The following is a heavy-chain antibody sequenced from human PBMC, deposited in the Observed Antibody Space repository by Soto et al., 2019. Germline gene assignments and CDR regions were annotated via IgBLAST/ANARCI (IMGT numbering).Heavy chain of an antibody. Sequence: SETLSLTCTVSGGSISSSSYYWGWIRQPPGKGLEWIGSIYYSGSTYYNPSLKSRVTISVDTSKNQFSLKLSSVTAADTAVYYCATQTVAGTLGAFDIWGQGTMVTVSS. J-gene: IGHJ3*02. CDR2: IYYSGST. D-gene: IGHD6-19*01. CDR1: GGSISSSSYY. CDR3: ATQTVAGTLGAFDI. V-gene: IGHV4-39*07.